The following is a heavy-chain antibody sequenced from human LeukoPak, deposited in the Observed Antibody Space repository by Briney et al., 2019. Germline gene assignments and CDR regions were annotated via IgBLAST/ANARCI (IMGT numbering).Heavy chain of an antibody. Sequence: QPGGSLRLSCAASGFNFINYAMHWVRQAPGKGLGWVAVIWYDGGNRYYADSVKGRFTISRDTSEDTLFLQMNSLRAEDTAVYYCAREADCTDGSCHRGAFDIWGQGTMITVSS. CDR3: AREADCTDGSCHRGAFDI. V-gene: IGHV3-33*01. CDR2: IWYDGGNR. D-gene: IGHD2-15*01. J-gene: IGHJ3*02. CDR1: GFNFINYA.